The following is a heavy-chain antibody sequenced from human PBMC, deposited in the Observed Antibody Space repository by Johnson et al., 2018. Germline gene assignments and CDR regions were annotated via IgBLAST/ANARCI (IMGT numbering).Heavy chain of an antibody. Sequence: QVQLQESGPGLVKPSETLSLTCTVSGGSISSYYWSWIRQPPGKGLEWIGYIYYSGRTNYNPSLKSRVTISVDTSKNQFSLKLSSVTAADTAVYYCARDLRGYGDDAVDIWGQGTMVTVSS. J-gene: IGHJ3*02. D-gene: IGHD4-17*01. CDR2: IYYSGRT. CDR3: ARDLRGYGDDAVDI. CDR1: GGSISSYY. V-gene: IGHV4-59*01.